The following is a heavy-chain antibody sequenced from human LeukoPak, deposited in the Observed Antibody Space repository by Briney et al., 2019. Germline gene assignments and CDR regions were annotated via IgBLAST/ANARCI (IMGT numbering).Heavy chain of an antibody. D-gene: IGHD3-10*01. J-gene: IGHJ4*02. V-gene: IGHV4-39*01. CDR1: XX. CDR3: ATGSYYNVGFDY. Sequence: XXXGXXXQPPGKGLEWIGSIYYSGSTYYNPSLKSRVTIFVDTSKNQFSLKLSSVTAADTAVYYCATGSYYNVGFDYWGQGTLVTVSS. CDR2: IYYSGST.